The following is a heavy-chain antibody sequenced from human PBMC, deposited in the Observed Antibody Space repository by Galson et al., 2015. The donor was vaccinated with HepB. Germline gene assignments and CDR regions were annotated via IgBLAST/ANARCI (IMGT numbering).Heavy chain of an antibody. J-gene: IGHJ2*01. CDR2: ISSSSSYI. D-gene: IGHD3-16*01. CDR1: GFTFSSYS. V-gene: IGHV3-21*01. Sequence: SLRLSCAASGFTFSSYSMNWVRQAPGKGLEWVSSISSSSSYIYYADSVKGRFTISRDNAKNSLYLQMNSLRAEDTAVYYCARDLSGPVQARGVGAYWYFDLWGRGTLVTVSS. CDR3: ARDLSGPVQARGVGAYWYFDL.